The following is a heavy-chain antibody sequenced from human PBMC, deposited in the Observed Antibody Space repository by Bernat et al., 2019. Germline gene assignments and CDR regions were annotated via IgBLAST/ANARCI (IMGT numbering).Heavy chain of an antibody. CDR2: IKQDGSEK. J-gene: IGHJ4*02. D-gene: IGHD3-22*01. CDR3: ARDPLRRYYDSSGSRPYFDY. V-gene: IGHV3-7*01. CDR1: GFTFSSYW. Sequence: EVQLVESGGGLVQPGGSLRLSCAASGFTFSSYWMSWVRQAPGKGLEWVANIKQDGSEKYYVDSVTGRFTSSSDNAKNSLSLQMNSLRADDTAVYYCARDPLRRYYDSSGSRPYFDYWGQGTLATVSS.